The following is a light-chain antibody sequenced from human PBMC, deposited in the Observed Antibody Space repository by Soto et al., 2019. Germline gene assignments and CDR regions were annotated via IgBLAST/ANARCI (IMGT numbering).Light chain of an antibody. CDR1: QGIGND. J-gene: IGKJ4*01. V-gene: IGKV1-6*01. Sequence: IRMTQSPSSLSASVGDRVTITCRASQGIGNDLGWYQQKAGKAPKRLIYAASSLQSGVPSRFSGSGFGTNFTLTVSSLQPEDFATYYCLQDHNYPLPFGGGTKVDIK. CDR2: AAS. CDR3: LQDHNYPLP.